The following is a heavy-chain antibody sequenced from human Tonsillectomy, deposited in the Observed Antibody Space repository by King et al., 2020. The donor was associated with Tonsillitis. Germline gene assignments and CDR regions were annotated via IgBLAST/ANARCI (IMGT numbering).Heavy chain of an antibody. CDR3: ARDGARLWFGELLLYYFDY. D-gene: IGHD3-10*01. CDR2: ISYDGSNK. Sequence: QLVQSGGGVVQPGRSLRLSCAASGFTFSSYAMHWVRQAPGKGLEWVAVISYDGSNKYYADSVKGRFTISRDNSKNTLYLQMNSLRAEDTAVYYCARDGARLWFGELLLYYFDYGGQGTLVTVSS. J-gene: IGHJ4*02. CDR1: GFTFSSYA. V-gene: IGHV3-30-3*01.